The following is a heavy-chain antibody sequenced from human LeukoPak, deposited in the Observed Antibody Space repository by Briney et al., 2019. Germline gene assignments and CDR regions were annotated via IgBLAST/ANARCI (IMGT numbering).Heavy chain of an antibody. V-gene: IGHV3-30*02. J-gene: IGHJ4*02. CDR3: ARLGRSSSWYNY. D-gene: IGHD6-13*01. CDR2: IRYDGSNK. Sequence: SGGSLRLSCAASEFTFSSYGMHWVRQAPGKGLEWVAFIRYDGSNKYNADSVKGRFTISRDNSKDMLYLQMNSLRVEDTAVYYCARLGRSSSWYNYWGQGTLVTVSS. CDR1: EFTFSSYG.